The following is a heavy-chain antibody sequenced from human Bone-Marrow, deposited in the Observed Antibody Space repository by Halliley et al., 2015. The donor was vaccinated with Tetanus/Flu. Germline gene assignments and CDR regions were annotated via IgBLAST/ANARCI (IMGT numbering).Heavy chain of an antibody. CDR2: LYYSGST. D-gene: IGHD3-16*02. CDR1: GVSLTSSGYY. V-gene: IGHV4-39*01. J-gene: IGHJ4*02. Sequence: TLSLTCTVSGVSLTSSGYYWDWIRQPPGKGLEWIGSLYYSGSTYYNPSLKSRVSISVDTSKNHLSLNLNSVTAADTAVYYCARHYRHWLFDYWGQGTLVTVSS. CDR3: ARHYRHWLFDY.